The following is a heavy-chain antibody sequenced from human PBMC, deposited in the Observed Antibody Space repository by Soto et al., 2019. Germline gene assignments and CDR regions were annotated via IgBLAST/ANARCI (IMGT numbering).Heavy chain of an antibody. Sequence: EAQLLESGGGLVQPGGSLRLSCAASGFTFSTYAMSWVRQAPRKGLEWVSAISGTGGDYTYYANSVKGGFTTSTDNSQNTLCLQRNTLRPAGTAVYYCVPLCRYCSTTTPSWGQGTLVTVSS. V-gene: IGHV3-23*01. CDR1: GFTFSTYA. D-gene: IGHD2-2*01. CDR2: ISGTGGDYT. CDR3: VPLCRYCSTTTPS. J-gene: IGHJ4*02.